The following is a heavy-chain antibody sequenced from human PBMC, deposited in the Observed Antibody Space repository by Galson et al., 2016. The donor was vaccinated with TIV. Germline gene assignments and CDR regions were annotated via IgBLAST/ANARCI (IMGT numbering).Heavy chain of an antibody. D-gene: IGHD4-11*01. CDR3: ANVPTTYSSSSGRRFCNYYMAV. J-gene: IGHJ6*03. V-gene: IGHV3-30*02. CDR2: LRFDGSNQ. Sequence: SLRLSCATSGFTFSTYDMHWVRQAPGKGLEWVALLRFDGSNQYYGDSVKGRFTISIDNSKNTLYLQMISLRAEDTAVYYCANVPTTYSSSSGRRFCNYYMAVWGKGTPVIVSS. CDR1: GFTFSTYD.